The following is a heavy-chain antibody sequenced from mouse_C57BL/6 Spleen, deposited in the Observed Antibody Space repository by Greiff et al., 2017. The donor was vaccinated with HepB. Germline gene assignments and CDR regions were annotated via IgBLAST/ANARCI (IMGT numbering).Heavy chain of an antibody. CDR3: ARSGLLRSYYYAMDY. Sequence: EVQLQQSGPELVKPGASVKISCKASGYTFTDYYMNWVKQSHGKSLEWIGDINPNNGGTSYNQKFKGKATLTVDKSSSTAYMELRSLTSEDSAVYYCARSGLLRSYYYAMDYWGQGTSVTVSS. CDR1: GYTFTDYY. J-gene: IGHJ4*01. V-gene: IGHV1-26*01. CDR2: INPNNGGT. D-gene: IGHD1-1*01.